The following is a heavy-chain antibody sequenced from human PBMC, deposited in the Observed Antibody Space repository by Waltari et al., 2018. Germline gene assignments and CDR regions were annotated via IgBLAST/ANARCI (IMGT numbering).Heavy chain of an antibody. Sequence: LQLQASAPGLVTPSETLSFPCTVSDGSISSRSSYSGWIRQPPGKGLEWIGSNYYSGRTYYNQALKSRVTISVDTSKNQFSLKLSSVTAADTAVYYCATKRESSASGFDYWGQGTLVTVSS. CDR2: NYYSGRT. CDR1: DGSISSRSSY. CDR3: ATKRESSASGFDY. D-gene: IGHD6-19*01. V-gene: IGHV4-39*01. J-gene: IGHJ4*02.